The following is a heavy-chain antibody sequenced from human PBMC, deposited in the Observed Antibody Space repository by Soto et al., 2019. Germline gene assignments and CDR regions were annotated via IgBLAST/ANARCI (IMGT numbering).Heavy chain of an antibody. D-gene: IGHD3-3*01. CDR3: ARVLVDFWSGYYYNWFDP. J-gene: IGHJ5*02. V-gene: IGHV4-59*01. CDR2: IYYSGST. Sequence: SETLSLTCTVSVGSISSYYWSWIRQPPGKGLEWIGYIYYSGSTNYNPSLKSRVTISVDTSKNQFSLKLSSVTAADTAVYYCARVLVDFWSGYYYNWFDPWGQGTLVTVSS. CDR1: VGSISSYY.